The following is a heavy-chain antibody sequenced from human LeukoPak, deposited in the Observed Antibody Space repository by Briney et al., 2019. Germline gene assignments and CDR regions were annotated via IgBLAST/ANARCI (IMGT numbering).Heavy chain of an antibody. CDR2: VRGSGTNA. V-gene: IGHV3-23*01. CDR3: AKEVGYDSSGYDDY. CDR1: GFIFRSYA. J-gene: IGHJ4*02. Sequence: GGSLRLSCAASGFIFRSYAMSWVRQAPGKGLEWVSSVRGSGTNAIYADSVKGRFTISRDNSENSLYLQMNSLRAEDTAVYYCAKEVGYDSSGYDDYWGQGTLVTVSS. D-gene: IGHD3-22*01.